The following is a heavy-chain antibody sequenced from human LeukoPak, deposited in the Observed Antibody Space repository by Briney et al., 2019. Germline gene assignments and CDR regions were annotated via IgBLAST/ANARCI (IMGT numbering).Heavy chain of an antibody. V-gene: IGHV4-38-2*02. CDR3: ARDRRITMVRGVINWFDP. CDR1: GYSISGGYY. CDR2: IYHSGST. Sequence: SETLSLTCAVSGYSISGGYYWGWIRQPPGKGLEWIGSIYHSGSTYYNPSLKSRVTISVDTSKNQFSLKLSSVTAADTAVYYCARDRRITMVRGVINWFDPWGQGTLVTVSS. J-gene: IGHJ5*02. D-gene: IGHD3-10*01.